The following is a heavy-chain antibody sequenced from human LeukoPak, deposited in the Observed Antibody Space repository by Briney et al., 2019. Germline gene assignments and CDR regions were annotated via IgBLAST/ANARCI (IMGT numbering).Heavy chain of an antibody. Sequence: GGSLRLSCAASGFTFSSYSMNWVRQAPGKGLEWVSSISSSSSYIYYADSVKGRFTISRDNAKNSLYLQMNSLRAEDTAVYYCARFSGRQWSCDYWGQGTLVTVSS. CDR3: ARFSGRQWSCDY. CDR2: ISSSSSYI. J-gene: IGHJ4*02. V-gene: IGHV3-21*04. D-gene: IGHD6-19*01. CDR1: GFTFSSYS.